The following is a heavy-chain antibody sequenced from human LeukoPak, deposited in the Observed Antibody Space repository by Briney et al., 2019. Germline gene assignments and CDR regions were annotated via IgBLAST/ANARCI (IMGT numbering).Heavy chain of an antibody. CDR2: IYTSGST. D-gene: IGHD3-16*02. Sequence: SETLSLTCTVSGGSISSGSYYWSWIRQPAGKGLEWIGRIYTSGSTNYNPSLKSRVTISVDTSKNQFSLKLSSVTAADTAVYYCARAGYRYTVLFDYXGQGTLVTVSS. CDR3: ARAGYRYTVLFDY. J-gene: IGHJ4*02. V-gene: IGHV4-61*02. CDR1: GGSISSGSYY.